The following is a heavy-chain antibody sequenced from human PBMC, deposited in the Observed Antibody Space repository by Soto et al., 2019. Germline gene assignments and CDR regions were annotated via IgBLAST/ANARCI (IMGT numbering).Heavy chain of an antibody. CDR3: SRGAEGKTPAGSLNYYYGMDV. Sequence: EVQLVESGGGLVQPGGSLRLSCAASGFTFSDHYMQWVRQAPGKGLEWVARIRNKANSYTTIYAASVKGRFTISRDGSKNSLYLEMSSLRTEDTAVYYCSRGAEGKTPAGSLNYYYGMDVWAQGTTVTVSS. D-gene: IGHD6-19*01. J-gene: IGHJ6*02. CDR1: GFTFSDHY. V-gene: IGHV3-72*01. CDR2: IRNKANSYTT.